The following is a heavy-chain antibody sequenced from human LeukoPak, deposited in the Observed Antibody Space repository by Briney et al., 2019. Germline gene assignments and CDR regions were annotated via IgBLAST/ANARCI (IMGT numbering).Heavy chain of an antibody. J-gene: IGHJ4*02. Sequence: PGGSLRLSCAASGFTFSTDWMTWVRQAPGKGLEWVANIKQDGSEKYYVDSVRGRFTISRDNAKDSLYPQMNSLRAEDTAVYYCARDDSSGYYLGYWGQGTLVTVSS. D-gene: IGHD3-22*01. CDR2: IKQDGSEK. V-gene: IGHV3-7*01. CDR1: GFTFSTDW. CDR3: ARDDSSGYYLGY.